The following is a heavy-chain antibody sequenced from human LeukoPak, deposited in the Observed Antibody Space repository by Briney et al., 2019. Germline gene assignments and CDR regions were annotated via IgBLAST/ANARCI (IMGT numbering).Heavy chain of an antibody. CDR1: GFSLTTTGMR. CDR2: IDWDDDK. Sequence: SGPALVKPTQTLTLTCTFSGFSLTTTGMRVMWIRQPPGKALEWLARIDWDDDKFYSASLKTSLTIPKDTYKNQVVLTMTNMDPVDTATYYCARCSGYSRFDYGGQGILVTFSS. D-gene: IGHD3-22*01. V-gene: IGHV2-70*04. CDR3: ARCSGYSRFDY. J-gene: IGHJ4*02.